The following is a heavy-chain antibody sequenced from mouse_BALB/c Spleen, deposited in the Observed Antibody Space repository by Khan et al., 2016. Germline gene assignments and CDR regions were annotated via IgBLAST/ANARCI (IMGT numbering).Heavy chain of an antibody. CDR3: AIYGYDDY. Sequence: QVQLKKSGPHLVRPGASVKISCKASGYPFTGYWMPWVKQRPGKGLEWMGMIDPSVSEPRLIQKLKDKATLTVDKSSSTAYMQLSSPTSEASAVYYCAIYGYDDYWGQGTTLTVSS. CDR2: IDPSVSEP. V-gene: IGHV1S126*01. D-gene: IGHD2-2*01. J-gene: IGHJ2*01. CDR1: GYPFTGYW.